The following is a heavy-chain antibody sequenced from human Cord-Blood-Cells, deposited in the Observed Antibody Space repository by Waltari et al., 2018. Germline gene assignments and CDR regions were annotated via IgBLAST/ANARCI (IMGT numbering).Heavy chain of an antibody. D-gene: IGHD1-26*01. V-gene: IGHV4-4*02. Sequence: QVQLQESGPGLVKPSGTLSLTSAVSGGCISSRHWWSWVRQTPGKGLEWLGEIYHSGSNNYNPSLKSRVTISVDKSNNQFSLKLSSVTAADTAVYYCARGIVGAAFDYWGQGTLVTVSS. CDR2: IYHSGSN. J-gene: IGHJ4*02. CDR1: GGCISSRHW. CDR3: ARGIVGAAFDY.